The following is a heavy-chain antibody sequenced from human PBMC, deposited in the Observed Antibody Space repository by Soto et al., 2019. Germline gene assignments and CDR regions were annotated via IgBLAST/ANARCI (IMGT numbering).Heavy chain of an antibody. Sequence: PGESLKISCKGSGYRFSNYWIVWVRQMPGKGLEWMGIIYPGDSETKYSPSFQGQVTISADKSINTAYLQWISLKASDTAMYYCARRRAGNPDDWFDPWGQGTLVTVS. D-gene: IGHD6-13*01. CDR1: GYRFSNYW. J-gene: IGHJ5*02. V-gene: IGHV5-51*01. CDR3: ARRRAGNPDDWFDP. CDR2: IYPGDSET.